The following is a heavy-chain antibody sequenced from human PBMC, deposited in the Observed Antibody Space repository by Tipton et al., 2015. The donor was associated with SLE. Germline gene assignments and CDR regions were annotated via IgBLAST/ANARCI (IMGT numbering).Heavy chain of an antibody. D-gene: IGHD2-2*01. Sequence: TLSLTCNVSGGSISSYYWSWIRQPAGKALEWIGRIHTNGKSNYNPSVRSRVTMSLDTSEKQLSLNLRSVTAADTAVYYCARERDYCSSTSCYAPYSYYAMDVWGQGTTVTVSS. J-gene: IGHJ6*02. V-gene: IGHV4-4*07. CDR3: ARERDYCSSTSCYAPYSYYAMDV. CDR2: IHTNGKS. CDR1: GGSISSYY.